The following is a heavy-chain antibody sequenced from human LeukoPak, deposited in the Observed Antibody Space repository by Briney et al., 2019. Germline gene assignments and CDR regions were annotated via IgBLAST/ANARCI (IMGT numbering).Heavy chain of an antibody. D-gene: IGHD6-19*01. CDR3: ASGIAVAGPADY. V-gene: IGHV3-64*01. J-gene: IGHJ4*02. CDR2: ISGIGGST. Sequence: GGSLRLSCAASGFTFSRYAMHWLRQAPGKGLEYVSTISGIGGSTYYANSVKGRFTISRDNSKNTLYLQMGSLRAEDMAVYYCASGIAVAGPADYWGQGTLVTVSS. CDR1: GFTFSRYA.